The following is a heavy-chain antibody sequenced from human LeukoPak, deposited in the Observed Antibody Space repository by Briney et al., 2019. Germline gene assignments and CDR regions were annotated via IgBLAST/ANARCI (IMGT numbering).Heavy chain of an antibody. CDR1: GGSISGYY. CDR2: IYTNGIT. Sequence: SETLSLTCAVSGGSISGYYWTWIRQTQGKGLEWIGNIYTNGITDYNPSLKSRVTISVDMSKNQFSLRLSSVTAADTAVYYCATAAAPGIFYYMDVWGKGTTVTVSS. CDR3: ATAAAPGIFYYMDV. J-gene: IGHJ6*03. D-gene: IGHD6-13*01. V-gene: IGHV4-4*09.